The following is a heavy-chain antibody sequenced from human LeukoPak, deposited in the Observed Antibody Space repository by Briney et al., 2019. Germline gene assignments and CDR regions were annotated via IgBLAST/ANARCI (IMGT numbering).Heavy chain of an antibody. CDR1: GFTFSSYW. CDR2: INSDGSST. V-gene: IGHV3-74*01. CDR3: AKKPRLGVGGMDV. Sequence: PGGSLRLSCAASGFTFSSYWMRWVRQAPGKGLVWVSRINSDGSSTSYADSVKGRFTISRDNAKNTLYLQMNSLRAEDTAVYYCAKKPRLGVGGMDVWGQGTTVTVSS. D-gene: IGHD3-16*01. J-gene: IGHJ6*02.